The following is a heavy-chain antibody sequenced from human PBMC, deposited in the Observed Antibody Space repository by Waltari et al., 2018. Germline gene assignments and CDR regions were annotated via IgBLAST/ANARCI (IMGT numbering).Heavy chain of an antibody. CDR1: GASISRYY. D-gene: IGHD5-12*01. V-gene: IGHV4-59*01. CDR2: IYSSGRI. Sequence: GPGLVKPSETLSLTCTVSGASISRYYWSWFRQPPGKGLEWIGCIYSSGRINYNPSLKGRGTISVDTSKNQFSLILSSGTAADTAVYSCARVGVGYSGLGYMDVWGKGTTVTVSS. J-gene: IGHJ6*03. CDR3: ARVGVGYSGLGYMDV.